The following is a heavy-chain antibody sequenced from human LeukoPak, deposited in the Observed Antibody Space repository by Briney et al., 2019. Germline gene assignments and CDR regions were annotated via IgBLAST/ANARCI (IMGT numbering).Heavy chain of an antibody. CDR1: GGSITNYY. D-gene: IGHD1-14*01. V-gene: IGHV4-59*01. CDR3: ARGESRNHAGFFDI. J-gene: IGHJ3*02. CDR2: IYYSGST. Sequence: SETLSLTCTVSGGSITNYYWTWIRQPPGKELEWIGFIYYSGSTNYSPSLKSRVTISVDTSKNQFSLKLSSVTAADTAVYYCARGESRNHAGFFDIWGQGTMVTVSS.